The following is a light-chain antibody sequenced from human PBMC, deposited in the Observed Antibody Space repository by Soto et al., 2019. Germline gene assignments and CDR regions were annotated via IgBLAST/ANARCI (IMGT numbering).Light chain of an antibody. CDR3: QQYNYYPYT. CDR1: QSISTW. V-gene: IGKV1-5*01. Sequence: DIQMTQSPSTLSASVGDRVTITCRASQSISTWLAWYHQKPGKAPKLLISSASSLESGVPSRFSGSGSGTEFSLAISSLHTDDFATYYCQQYNYYPYTFGEGTKLEIK. J-gene: IGKJ2*01. CDR2: SAS.